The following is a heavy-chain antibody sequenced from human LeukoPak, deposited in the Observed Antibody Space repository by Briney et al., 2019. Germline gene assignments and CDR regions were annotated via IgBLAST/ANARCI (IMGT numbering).Heavy chain of an antibody. J-gene: IGHJ4*02. CDR3: ARDFGDYRALDY. V-gene: IGHV1-2*02. D-gene: IGHD4-17*01. CDR1: GYTFTSYD. CDR2: INPNSGAT. Sequence: ASVKVSCKASGYTFTSYDINWVRQAPGQGLEWMGWINPNSGATNYAQRFQGRVTMTRDTSISTAYMELSRLRSDDTAMYYCARDFGDYRALDYWGQGTLVTVSS.